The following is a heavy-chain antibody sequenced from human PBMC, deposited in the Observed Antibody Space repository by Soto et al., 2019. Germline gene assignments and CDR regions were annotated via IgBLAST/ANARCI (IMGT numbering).Heavy chain of an antibody. CDR1: GFTFSSYA. V-gene: IGHV3-23*01. D-gene: IGHD1-1*01. CDR3: AKLGWSQLPNNLDY. J-gene: IGHJ4*02. CDR2: ISSNVVTT. Sequence: EVQLLESGGGLVQPGGSLRLSCAASGFTFSSYAMSWVRQAPGKGLEWVSGISSNVVTTYYSDSVKGRFTRSRDNSKCAVYLQLNSLRAEDTAVYYGAKLGWSQLPNNLDYWGQGALVTVSS.